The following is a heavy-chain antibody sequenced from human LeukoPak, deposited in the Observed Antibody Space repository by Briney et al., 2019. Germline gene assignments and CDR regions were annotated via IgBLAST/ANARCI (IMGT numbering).Heavy chain of an antibody. CDR3: AKHSMFGGGHFDY. J-gene: IGHJ4*02. D-gene: IGHD3-16*01. CDR1: GGTFSSYA. Sequence: GASVKVSCKASGGTFSSYAISWVRQAPGQGLEWMGGIIPIFGTANYAQKFQGRVTITADESTSTAYMELSSLRSEDTAVYYCAKHSMFGGGHFDYWGQGTLVTVSS. V-gene: IGHV1-69*13. CDR2: IIPIFGTA.